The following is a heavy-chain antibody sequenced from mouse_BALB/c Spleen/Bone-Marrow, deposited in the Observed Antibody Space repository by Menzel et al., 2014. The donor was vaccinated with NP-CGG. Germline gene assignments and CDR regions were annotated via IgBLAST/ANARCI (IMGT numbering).Heavy chain of an antibody. V-gene: IGHV14-3*02. Sequence: VQLQQPGAELVKPGASLKLSCTASGFNIKDTYMHWVKQRPEQGLEWIGRIDPANGNTKYDPKFQGKATITADTSSNTAYLQLSSLTSEDTAVYYCARWEYYAMDYWGQGTSVTVSS. CDR3: ARWEYYAMDY. CDR1: GFNIKDTY. CDR2: IDPANGNT. J-gene: IGHJ4*01. D-gene: IGHD4-1*01.